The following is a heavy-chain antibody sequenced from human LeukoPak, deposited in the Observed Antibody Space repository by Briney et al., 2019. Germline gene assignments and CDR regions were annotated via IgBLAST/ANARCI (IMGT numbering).Heavy chain of an antibody. V-gene: IGHV3-23*01. CDR3: TKKEWDLLTDAFDI. Sequence: KSGGSLRLSCAASGFTFSSYAMSWVRQAPGKGLEWVSVISGSGGSTDYADSVKGRFTISRDNSKTTLYLQMNSLRAEDTAVYYCTKKEWDLLTDAFDIWGQGTMVTVSS. D-gene: IGHD1-26*01. CDR1: GFTFSSYA. J-gene: IGHJ3*02. CDR2: ISGSGGST.